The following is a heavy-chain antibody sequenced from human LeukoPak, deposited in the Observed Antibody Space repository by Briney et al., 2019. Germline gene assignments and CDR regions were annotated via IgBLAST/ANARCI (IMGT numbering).Heavy chain of an antibody. CDR2: ISGSGGST. CDR1: GFTFSSYA. CDR3: ATSGSGSYYTPPHHFDY. V-gene: IGHV3-23*01. J-gene: IGHJ4*02. D-gene: IGHD3-10*01. Sequence: GGSLRLSCAASGFTFSSYAMSWVRQAPGKGLEWVSAISGSGGSTYYADSVKGRFTISRDNSKNTLYLQMNSLRAEDTAVYYCATSGSGSYYTPPHHFDYWGQGTLVTVSS.